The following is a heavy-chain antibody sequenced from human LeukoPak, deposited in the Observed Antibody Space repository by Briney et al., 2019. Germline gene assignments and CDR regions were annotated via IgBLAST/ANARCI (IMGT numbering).Heavy chain of an antibody. D-gene: IGHD5-12*01. CDR1: RFTFSNYA. Sequence: GGSLRLSCAASRFTFSNYAMHWVRQAPGKGLEWVAVISYDGSNKYYADSVKGRLTISRDNSKNTLYLQMNSLRAEDTAVFYCARDRSSYEYYFDHWGQGTLVTVSS. CDR2: ISYDGSNK. V-gene: IGHV3-30-3*01. J-gene: IGHJ4*02. CDR3: ARDRSSYEYYFDH.